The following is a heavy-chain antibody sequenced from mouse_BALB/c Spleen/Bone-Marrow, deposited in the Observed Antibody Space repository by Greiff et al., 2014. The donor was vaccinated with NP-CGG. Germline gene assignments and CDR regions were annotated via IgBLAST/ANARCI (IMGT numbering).Heavy chain of an antibody. V-gene: IGHV1S41*01. Sequence: DLVKPGASVKLSCKASGYTLTSYWINWIKQRPGQGLEWIGRIAPGSGSTYYNEMFKGKATLTVDTSSGTAYIQRSSLASEDSAVYVCARGDDYDGFAYWGQGTLVTVSA. D-gene: IGHD2-4*01. CDR2: IAPGSGST. CDR3: ARGDDYDGFAY. CDR1: GYTLTSYW. J-gene: IGHJ3*01.